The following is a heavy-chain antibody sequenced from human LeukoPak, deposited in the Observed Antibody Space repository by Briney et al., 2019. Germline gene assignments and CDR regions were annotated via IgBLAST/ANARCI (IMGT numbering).Heavy chain of an antibody. CDR1: GGSFSGYY. Sequence: SETLSLTCAVYGGSFSGYYWSWIRQPPGKGLEWIGEINHSGSTNYNPSLKSRVTISVDTSKNQFSLKLSSVTAADTAVYCCARWLWFGGDAFDIWGQGTMVTVSS. V-gene: IGHV4-34*01. D-gene: IGHD3-10*01. CDR3: ARWLWFGGDAFDI. J-gene: IGHJ3*02. CDR2: INHSGST.